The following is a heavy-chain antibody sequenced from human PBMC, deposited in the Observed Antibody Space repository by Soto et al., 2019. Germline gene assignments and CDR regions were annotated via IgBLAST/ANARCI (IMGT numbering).Heavy chain of an antibody. D-gene: IGHD3-22*01. Sequence: ASVKVSCKASGYTFTSYCISWVRQAPGQGLEWMGWISDYNGNTNYAQKLQGRVTMTTDTSTSTAYMELRSLRSDDTAVYYCARGNYDSSGYYHPYYYYYGMDVWGQGTTVTVSS. CDR2: ISDYNGNT. CDR3: ARGNYDSSGYYHPYYYYYGMDV. CDR1: GYTFTSYC. V-gene: IGHV1-18*04. J-gene: IGHJ6*02.